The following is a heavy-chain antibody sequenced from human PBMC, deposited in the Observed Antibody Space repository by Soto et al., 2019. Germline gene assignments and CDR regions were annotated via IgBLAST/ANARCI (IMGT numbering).Heavy chain of an antibody. D-gene: IGHD5-18*01. CDR3: VRSKGGYSYGTPFGY. CDR2: ISWNSGNI. CDR1: GFTFDDYA. Sequence: EVQLEESGGALVQPGRSLRLSCAASGFTFDDYAMHWVRQVLGKGLEWVSSISWNSGNIGYADSVKGRVTTSRDNAKNSLYLQMNSLRPEDTALYYCVRSKGGYSYGTPFGYWGQGTLVTVSS. J-gene: IGHJ4*02. V-gene: IGHV3-9*01.